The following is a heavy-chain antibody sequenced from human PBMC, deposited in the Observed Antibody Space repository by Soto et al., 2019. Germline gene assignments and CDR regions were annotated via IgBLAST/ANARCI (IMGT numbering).Heavy chain of an antibody. J-gene: IGHJ5*02. CDR3: VRDGRKTLRDWFDP. V-gene: IGHV4-4*07. CDR2: IYATGTT. D-gene: IGHD1-1*01. CDR1: GASISGFY. Sequence: SETLSLTCTVSGASISGFYWSWIRKSAGKGLEWIGRIYATGTTDYNPSLKSRVMMSVDTSKKQFSLKLRSVTAADTAVYYCVRDGRKTLRDWFDPWGQGISVTVSS.